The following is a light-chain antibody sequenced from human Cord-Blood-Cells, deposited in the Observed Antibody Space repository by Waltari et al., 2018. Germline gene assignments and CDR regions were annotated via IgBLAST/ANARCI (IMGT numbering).Light chain of an antibody. CDR2: LGS. CDR1: QSLLHSNGYNY. J-gene: IGKJ2*01. Sequence: DIVMLLSRLSLPVTPGEPASISCSSSQSLLHSNGYNYLDWYPQKPGQSPQLLIYLGSNRASGVPDRFSGSGSGTDFTLKISRVEAEDVGVYYCMQALQTPYTSGQGTKLEIK. V-gene: IGKV2-28*01. CDR3: MQALQTPYT.